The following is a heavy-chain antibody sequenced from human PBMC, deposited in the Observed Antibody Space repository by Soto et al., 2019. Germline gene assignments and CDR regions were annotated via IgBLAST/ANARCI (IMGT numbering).Heavy chain of an antibody. CDR1: GYTLTELS. CDR2: FDPEDGET. J-gene: IGHJ4*02. CDR3: ATDLSILLWFGEFLL. V-gene: IGHV1-24*01. D-gene: IGHD3-10*01. Sequence: ASVKVSCKVSGYTLTELSVHWVRQAPGKGLEWMGGFDPEDGETIYAQKFQGRVTMTEDTSTDTAYMELSSLRSEDTAVYYCATDLSILLWFGEFLLWGQGTPVTVSS.